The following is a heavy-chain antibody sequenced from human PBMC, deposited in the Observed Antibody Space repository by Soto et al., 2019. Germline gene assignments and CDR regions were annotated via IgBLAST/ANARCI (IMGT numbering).Heavy chain of an antibody. D-gene: IGHD1-26*01. V-gene: IGHV5-51*01. Sequence: GESLKISCKGSGYSFTSYWIGWVRQMPGKGLEWMGIIYPGDSDTRYSPSFQGQVTISADKSISTAYLQWSSLKASDTAMYYFARLVGATPPSYYYYGMDVWGQGTTVTVSS. CDR3: ARLVGATPPSYYYYGMDV. J-gene: IGHJ6*02. CDR1: GYSFTSYW. CDR2: IYPGDSDT.